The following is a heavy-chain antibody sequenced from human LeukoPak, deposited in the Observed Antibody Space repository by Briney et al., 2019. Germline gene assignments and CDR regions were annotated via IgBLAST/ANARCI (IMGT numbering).Heavy chain of an antibody. CDR2: ISYDGSNK. Sequence: PGRSLRLSCAASGFTFSSYAMHWVRQAPGKGLEWVAVISYDGSNKYYADSVKGRFTISRDNSKNTLYLQMNSLRAEDTAVYYCARVSTGYYDFWSGYSYYYYGMDVWGQGTTVTVSS. CDR1: GFTFSSYA. J-gene: IGHJ6*02. CDR3: ARVSTGYYDFWSGYSYYYYGMDV. D-gene: IGHD3-3*01. V-gene: IGHV3-30-3*01.